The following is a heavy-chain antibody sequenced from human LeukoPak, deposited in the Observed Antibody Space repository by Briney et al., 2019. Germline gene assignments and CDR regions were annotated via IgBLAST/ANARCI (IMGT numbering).Heavy chain of an antibody. J-gene: IGHJ4*02. Sequence: VASVKVSCKVSGYTLTELSMHWVRQAPGKGLEWMGGFDPEDGETIYAQKFQGRVTMTEDTSTDTAYMELSSLRSEDTAVYYCAVLTPQWELPYYFDYWGQGTPVTVSS. D-gene: IGHD1-26*01. CDR1: GYTLTELS. CDR3: AVLTPQWELPYYFDY. V-gene: IGHV1-24*01. CDR2: FDPEDGET.